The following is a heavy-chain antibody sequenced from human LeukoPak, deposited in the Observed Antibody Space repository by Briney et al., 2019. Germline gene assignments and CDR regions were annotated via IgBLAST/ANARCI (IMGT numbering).Heavy chain of an antibody. CDR2: VGGGGGTT. CDR3: AKTPFSSTRWFGIDY. CDR1: GFTFSTYA. J-gene: IGHJ4*02. Sequence: GGSLRLSCAASGFTFSTYAMGWVRQAPGKGLEWVSAVGGGGGTTYYADSVKGRFTISRDNSKNTLYLQMDSLRAEDTAVYYCAKTPFSSTRWFGIDYWGQGTLVTVSS. D-gene: IGHD4-23*01. V-gene: IGHV3-23*01.